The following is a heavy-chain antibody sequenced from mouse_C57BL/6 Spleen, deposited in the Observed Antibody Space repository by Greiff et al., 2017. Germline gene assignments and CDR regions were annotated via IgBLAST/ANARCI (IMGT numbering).Heavy chain of an antibody. CDR3: ARWIFSRKYEAMDY. J-gene: IGHJ4*01. D-gene: IGHD2-14*01. CDR1: GYSFTDYN. CDR2: IYPNCGTT. Sequence: VQLQQSGPELVKPGASVKISCKASGYSFTDYNMTWVKQSTGKSLEWIGVIYPNCGTTSYNQKFKSKATLTVDPSSSTAYMQLNSLTSEDSAVYYCARWIFSRKYEAMDYWGQGTSVTVSS. V-gene: IGHV1-39*01.